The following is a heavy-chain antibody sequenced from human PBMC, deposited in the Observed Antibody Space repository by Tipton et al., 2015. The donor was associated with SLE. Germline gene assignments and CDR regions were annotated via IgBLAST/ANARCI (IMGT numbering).Heavy chain of an antibody. CDR3: ARHEIAAAGLDY. CDR1: GGSISSYY. CDR2: IYTSGST. J-gene: IGHJ4*02. V-gene: IGHV4-4*08. D-gene: IGHD6-13*01. Sequence: TLSLTCTVSGGSISSYYWSWIRQPPGKGLEWIGYIYTSGSTNYNPSLKSRVTISVDTSKNQFSLKLSSVTAADTAVYYCARHEIAAAGLDYWGQGTLVTVSS.